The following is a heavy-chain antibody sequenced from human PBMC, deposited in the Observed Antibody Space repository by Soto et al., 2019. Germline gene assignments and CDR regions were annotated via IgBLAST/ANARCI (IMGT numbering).Heavy chain of an antibody. CDR3: ARSSVGFGDLKS. V-gene: IGHV4-31*03. Sequence: QVQLQESGPGLVKPSQTLSLTCIVSGASINSRSDYWTWVRQYPGEGPEWIGYFFDSGTAHYNPSLKSRVTISVDTSKNHFSLNMTSVTAADTALYFCARSSVGFGDLKSWGQGTLVVVSS. J-gene: IGHJ4*02. D-gene: IGHD3-10*01. CDR1: GASINSRSDY. CDR2: FFDSGTA.